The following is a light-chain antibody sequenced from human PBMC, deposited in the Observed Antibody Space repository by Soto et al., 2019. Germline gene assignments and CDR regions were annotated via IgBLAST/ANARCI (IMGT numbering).Light chain of an antibody. CDR3: CSFAGSNSWV. CDR1: SSDVGTYDL. CDR2: EAT. J-gene: IGLJ3*02. V-gene: IGLV2-23*01. Sequence: QSALTQPASVSGSPGQSITISCTGSSSDVGTYDLVSWYQHHPGAAPKLLIYEATRRPSGISNRFSGSKSGNTASLTISGLQAEGEADYYCCSFAGSNSWVFGGGTKVTVL.